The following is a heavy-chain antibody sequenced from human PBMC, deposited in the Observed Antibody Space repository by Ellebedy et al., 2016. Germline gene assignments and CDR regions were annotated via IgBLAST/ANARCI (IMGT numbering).Heavy chain of an antibody. V-gene: IGHV3-66*01. D-gene: IGHD4-17*01. Sequence: GESLKISCAASGFTVSSNYMSWVRQAPGKGLEWISVIYSGENTYYADSVRGRFTISRDNSKNTMFLQMDSLRAEDTAVYYCVKPLNYGDYASWGQGTLVTVSS. CDR1: GFTVSSNY. J-gene: IGHJ5*02. CDR3: VKPLNYGDYAS. CDR2: IYSGENT.